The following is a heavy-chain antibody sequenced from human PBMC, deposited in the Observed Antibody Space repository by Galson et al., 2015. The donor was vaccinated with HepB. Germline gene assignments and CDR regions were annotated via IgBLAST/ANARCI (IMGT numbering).Heavy chain of an antibody. D-gene: IGHD2-8*01. CDR3: ARDLYCTNGVCYTPGDY. CDR2: ISYDGSNI. CDR1: GFTFSSYA. V-gene: IGHV3-30-3*01. Sequence: SLRLSCAASGFTFSSYAMHWVRQAPGKGLEWVAVISYDGSNIYYADSVKGRFTISRDNSKNTLYLQMNSLRAEDTAVYYCARDLYCTNGVCYTPGDYWGQGTLVTVSS. J-gene: IGHJ4*02.